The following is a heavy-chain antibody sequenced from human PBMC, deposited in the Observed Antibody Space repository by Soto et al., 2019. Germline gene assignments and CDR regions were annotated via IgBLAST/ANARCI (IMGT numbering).Heavy chain of an antibody. Sequence: ASVKVSCKASGGTFSSYAISWVRQAPGQGLEWMGGIIPIFGTANYAQKFQGRVTITADKSTSTAYMELSSLRSEDTAVYYCARRKGRSGPNYFDVWGQGTLVTVSS. CDR2: IIPIFGTA. CDR3: ARRKGRSGPNYFDV. CDR1: GGTFSSYA. J-gene: IGHJ4*02. V-gene: IGHV1-69*06.